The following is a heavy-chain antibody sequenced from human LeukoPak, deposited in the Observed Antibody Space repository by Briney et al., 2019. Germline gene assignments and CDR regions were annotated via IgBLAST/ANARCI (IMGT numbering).Heavy chain of an antibody. V-gene: IGHV4-61*02. CDR3: AREGEYQLLYRARHADY. CDR1: GGSISSGSYY. Sequence: SETLSLTCTVSGGSISSGSYYWSWIRQPAGKGLEWTGRIYTSGSTNYNPSLKSRVTISVDTSKNQFSLKLSSVTAADTAVYYCAREGEYQLLYRARHADYWGQGTLVTVSS. D-gene: IGHD2-2*02. CDR2: IYTSGST. J-gene: IGHJ4*02.